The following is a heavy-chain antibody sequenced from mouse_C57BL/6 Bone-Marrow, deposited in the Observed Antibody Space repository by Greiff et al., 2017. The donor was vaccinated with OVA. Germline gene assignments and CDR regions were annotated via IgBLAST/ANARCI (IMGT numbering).Heavy chain of an antibody. D-gene: IGHD2-4*01. V-gene: IGHV1-58*01. CDR1: GYTFTSYG. CDR3: ASRYDYDGDWYFDV. J-gene: IGHJ1*03. Sequence: VQLKQSGAELVRPGSSVKMSCKTSGYTFTSYGINWVKQRPGQGLEWIGYIYIGNGYTEYNEKFKGKATLTSDTSSSTAYMQLSSLTSEDSAIDFCASRYDYDGDWYFDVWGTGTTVTVSS. CDR2: IYIGNGYT.